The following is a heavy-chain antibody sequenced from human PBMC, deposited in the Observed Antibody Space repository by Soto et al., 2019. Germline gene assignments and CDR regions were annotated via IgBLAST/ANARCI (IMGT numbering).Heavy chain of an antibody. D-gene: IGHD6-19*01. CDR2: IYHNGRT. J-gene: IGHJ4*02. CDR3: ARHIAVSGTRGFDF. Sequence: QVQLQESGPGLMKPSGALSLTCAVSGGSISANWWSWVRQPPGKRLEWIGEIYHNGRTNYNPSLKNRVTMSVDKSQNYFSLNLNSVTAADTAVYYCARHIAVSGTRGFDFWGQGTLVTVSS. CDR1: GGSISANW. V-gene: IGHV4-4*02.